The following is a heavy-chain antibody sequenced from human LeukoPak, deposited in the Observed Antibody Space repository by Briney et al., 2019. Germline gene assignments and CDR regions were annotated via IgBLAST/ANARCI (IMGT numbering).Heavy chain of an antibody. Sequence: GGSLRLSCVAPGFTFTNYAMTWVRQAPGKGLEWVSSITSAGGGTYYADSLKGRFTISRDNSKNTLYLQVNSLRAEDTAIYYCTKETGSHDNWGQGTLVTVSS. CDR3: TKETGSHDN. V-gene: IGHV3-23*01. J-gene: IGHJ4*02. CDR1: GFTFTNYA. CDR2: ITSAGGGT. D-gene: IGHD1-26*01.